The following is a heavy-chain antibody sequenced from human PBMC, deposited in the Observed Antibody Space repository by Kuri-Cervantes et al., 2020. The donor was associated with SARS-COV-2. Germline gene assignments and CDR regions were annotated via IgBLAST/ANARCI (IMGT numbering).Heavy chain of an antibody. J-gene: IGHJ5*02. CDR2: IIPIFGTA. Sequence: SVKVSCKASGGTFSSYAISWVRQAPGQGLEWMGGIIPIFGTANYAQKFQGRVTITADESTSTAYMELSSPRSEDTAVYYCASAGYQLLSGWFDPWGQGTLVTVSS. CDR1: GGTFSSYA. D-gene: IGHD2-2*01. V-gene: IGHV1-69*13. CDR3: ASAGYQLLSGWFDP.